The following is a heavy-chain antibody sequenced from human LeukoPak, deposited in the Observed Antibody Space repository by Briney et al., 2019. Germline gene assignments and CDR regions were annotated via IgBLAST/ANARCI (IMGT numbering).Heavy chain of an antibody. V-gene: IGHV1-2*02. CDR2: INPRNGGT. J-gene: IGHJ4*02. CDR1: GYTLTKSY. Sequence: GASVKVSCKASGYTLTKSYIHWVRQAPGQGLEWMGWINPRNGGTNYAQKFQGRVTMTRDTSISAAYMVLSRLRSDDTAVYYCVRDHYVSGNYVLDDYWGQGTLVTVSS. CDR3: VRDHYVSGNYVLDDY. D-gene: IGHD3-16*01.